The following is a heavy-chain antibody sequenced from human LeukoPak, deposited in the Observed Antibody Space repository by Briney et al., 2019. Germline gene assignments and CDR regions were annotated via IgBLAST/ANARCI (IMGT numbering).Heavy chain of an antibody. CDR3: ARDPHLYYYDSSGPDAFDI. Sequence: ASVKVSCKASGGTFSSYAISWVRQAPGQGLEWMGGIIPIFGTANYAQKFQGRVTITTDESTSTAHMELSSLRSEDTAVYYCARDPHLYYYDSSGPDAFDIWGQGTMVTVSS. D-gene: IGHD3-22*01. CDR1: GGTFSSYA. J-gene: IGHJ3*02. V-gene: IGHV1-69*05. CDR2: IIPIFGTA.